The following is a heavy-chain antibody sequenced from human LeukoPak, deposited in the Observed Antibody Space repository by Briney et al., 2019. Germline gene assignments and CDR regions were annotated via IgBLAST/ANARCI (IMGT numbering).Heavy chain of an antibody. V-gene: IGHV3-66*01. Sequence: PGGSLRLSCAASGFTVSSNYMSWVRQAPGKGLEWVSVIYSGGSTYYADSVKGRFTISRDNSKNTLYLQMNSLRAEDTAVYYCARDGYSSSSGSNYYYYCMDVWGQGTTVTVSS. CDR1: GFTVSSNY. D-gene: IGHD6-6*01. CDR3: ARDGYSSSSGSNYYYYCMDV. J-gene: IGHJ6*02. CDR2: IYSGGST.